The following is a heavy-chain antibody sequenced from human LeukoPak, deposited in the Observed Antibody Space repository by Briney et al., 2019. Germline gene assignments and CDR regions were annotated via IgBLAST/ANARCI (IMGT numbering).Heavy chain of an antibody. V-gene: IGHV1-69*05. CDR2: IIPIFGTA. Sequence: SVKVSCKASGGTFSSYAISWVRQAPGQGLEWMGRIIPIFGTANYAQKFQGRVTFTTDESTSTGYMELSSLRSEDTAVYYCARAGITMIVVTKGAFDIWGQGTMVTVSS. CDR3: ARAGITMIVVTKGAFDI. D-gene: IGHD3-22*01. J-gene: IGHJ3*02. CDR1: GGTFSSYA.